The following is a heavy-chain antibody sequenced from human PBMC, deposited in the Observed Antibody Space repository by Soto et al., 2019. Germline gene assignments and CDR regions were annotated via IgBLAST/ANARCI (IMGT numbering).Heavy chain of an antibody. CDR1: GDTLKTDLW. CDR2: IYDGGDT. J-gene: IGHJ4*02. V-gene: IGHV4-4*02. Sequence: QVHLQESGPGLVKPSGTLSLICVVSGDTLKTDLWWTWVRQPPGKGLEWIGEIYDGGDTNYNPSLESRLTLSVDKSKRQFSLRMTSVTAANTATYYCAGAVGRRTVPDHWGQGTLVTVSS. CDR3: AGAVGRRTVPDH. D-gene: IGHD1-1*01.